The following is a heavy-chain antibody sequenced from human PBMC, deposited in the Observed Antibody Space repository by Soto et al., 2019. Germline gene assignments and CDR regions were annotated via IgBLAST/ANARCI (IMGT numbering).Heavy chain of an antibody. CDR1: GGSVRSNRYY. CDR3: ARRDDYDAFDI. CDR2: IYFSGST. V-gene: IGHV4-61*05. D-gene: IGHD4-17*01. Sequence: SETLSLTCTVSGGSVRSNRYYWGWIRQPPGKGLEWIGYIYFSGSTNYNPSLKSRVTISVDTSKNQFSLKLSSVTAADTAVYYCARRDDYDAFDIWGQGTMVTVSS. J-gene: IGHJ3*02.